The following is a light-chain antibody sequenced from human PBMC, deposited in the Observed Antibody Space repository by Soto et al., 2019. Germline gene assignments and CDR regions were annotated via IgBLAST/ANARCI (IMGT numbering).Light chain of an antibody. CDR1: QSVSGN. Sequence: EIVMTQSPATLSLSPGERATLSCRASQSVSGNLAWYQQKPGQAPRLLIYAASTRAAGIPARFSGSGSGTEFTPTISSLQSEDFAVYYCQQYNNWPPSTCGPGTKVHIK. V-gene: IGKV3-15*01. J-gene: IGKJ3*01. CDR3: QQYNNWPPST. CDR2: AAS.